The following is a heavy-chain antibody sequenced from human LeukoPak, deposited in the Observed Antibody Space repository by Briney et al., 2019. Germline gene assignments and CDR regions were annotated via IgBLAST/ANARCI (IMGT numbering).Heavy chain of an antibody. V-gene: IGHV3-21*01. D-gene: IGHD4-17*01. CDR1: GFTFSSYS. CDR2: ISSSSSYI. CDR3: ARHDYGDYEFDY. Sequence: GGSLRLSCAASGFTFSSYSMNWVRQAPGKGLEWVSSISSSSSYIYYADSVKGRFTISRGNAKNSLYLQMNSLRAEDTAVYYCARHDYGDYEFDYWGQGTLVTVSS. J-gene: IGHJ4*02.